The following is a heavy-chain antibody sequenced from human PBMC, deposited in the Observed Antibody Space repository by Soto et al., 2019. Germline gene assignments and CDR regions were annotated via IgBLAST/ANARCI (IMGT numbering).Heavy chain of an antibody. V-gene: IGHV4-59*01. J-gene: IGHJ6*02. CDR2: IYYSGST. Sequence: LSLTCTVSGGSISSYYWSWIRQPPGKGLEWIGYIYYSGSTNYNPSLKSRVTISVDTSKNQFSLKLSSVTAADTAVYYCARDRVVVPGIDYYGMDVWGQGTTVTVSS. CDR1: GGSISSYY. D-gene: IGHD2-2*01. CDR3: ARDRVVVPGIDYYGMDV.